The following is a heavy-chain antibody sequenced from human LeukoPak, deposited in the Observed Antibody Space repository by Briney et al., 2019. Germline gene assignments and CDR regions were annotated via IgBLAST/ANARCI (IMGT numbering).Heavy chain of an antibody. J-gene: IGHJ5*02. CDR3: ARRALFGDSGYDYNWFDP. Sequence: ASVKVSCKASGYTFTDYYMHWVRQAPGQGFEWMGWINPDSGGTNYAQKFQGRVTMTRDTSISTAYMELSRLRSNDTAVYYCARRALFGDSGYDYNWFDPWGQGTLVTVSS. V-gene: IGHV1-2*02. D-gene: IGHD5-12*01. CDR1: GYTFTDYY. CDR2: INPDSGGT.